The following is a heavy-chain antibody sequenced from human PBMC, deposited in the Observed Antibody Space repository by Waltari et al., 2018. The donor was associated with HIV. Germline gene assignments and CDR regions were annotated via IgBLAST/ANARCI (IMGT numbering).Heavy chain of an antibody. J-gene: IGHJ6*02. CDR3: ARDQVSAPDYYYYGMDV. D-gene: IGHD1-20*01. Sequence: EVQLVESGGGLVQPGGSLRLSCAASGFTVRSNYMGGVRQAPGKGLEWVSVIYSGGSTYYADSVKGRFTISRDNSKNTLYLQMNSLRAEDTAVYYCARDQVSAPDYYYYGMDVWGQGTTVTVSS. CDR2: IYSGGST. V-gene: IGHV3-66*01. CDR1: GFTVRSNY.